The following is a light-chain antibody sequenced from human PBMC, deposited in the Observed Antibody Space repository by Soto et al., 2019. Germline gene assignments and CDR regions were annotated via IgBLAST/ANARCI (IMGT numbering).Light chain of an antibody. CDR2: DAS. CDR1: QSVSSY. V-gene: IGKV3-11*01. CDR3: HQRQSLPRT. Sequence: EIVLTESPATLALSPGERATLSCRASQSVSSYLAWYQQKPGQAPRLLIYDASNRATGIPARFSGSGSGTDFTLTISDVQPEDFAVYYCHQRQSLPRTFGQGTKVDIK. J-gene: IGKJ1*01.